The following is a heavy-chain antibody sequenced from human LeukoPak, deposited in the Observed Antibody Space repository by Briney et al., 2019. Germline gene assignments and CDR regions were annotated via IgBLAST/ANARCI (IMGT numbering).Heavy chain of an antibody. CDR3: ARDGLLLPLDY. D-gene: IGHD5-12*01. CDR1: GGTFSIYA. J-gene: IGHJ4*02. Sequence: SVKVSFKGSGGTFSIYAISWVRQAPGQGVEWMGRIIPILGIANYAQKFQGRVTITADKSTSTAYMELSSLRSGDTAVYYCARDGLLLPLDYWGQGTLVTVSS. V-gene: IGHV1-69*04. CDR2: IIPILGIA.